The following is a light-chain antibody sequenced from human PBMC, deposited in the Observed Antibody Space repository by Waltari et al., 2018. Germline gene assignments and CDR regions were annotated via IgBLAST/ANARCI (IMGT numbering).Light chain of an antibody. J-gene: IGKJ1*01. CDR2: LGS. CDR3: MQALQTPWT. V-gene: IGKV2-28*01. CDR1: QSLRYSDEYNY. Sequence: DIVMTQSPLSLSVTPGEPASISCRSGQSLRYSDEYNYLDWYQQKPGQSPKLLIYLGSNRASGVPERFSGSGSGTDFTLKITRVEAEDVAVYYCMQALQTPWTFGQGTRLEIK.